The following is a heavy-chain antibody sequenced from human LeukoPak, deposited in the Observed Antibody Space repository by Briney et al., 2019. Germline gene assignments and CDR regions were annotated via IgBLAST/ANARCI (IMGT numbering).Heavy chain of an antibody. J-gene: IGHJ4*02. CDR2: IYYSGST. CDR1: GGSISSSSYY. D-gene: IGHD2-8*01. CDR3: ASPLGYCTNGVCYVY. Sequence: SETLSPTCTVSGGSISSSSYYWGWIRQPPGKGLEWIGSIYYSGSTYYNPSLKSRVTISVDTSKNQFSLKLSSVTAADTAVYYCASPLGYCTNGVCYVYWGQGTLVTVSS. V-gene: IGHV4-39*01.